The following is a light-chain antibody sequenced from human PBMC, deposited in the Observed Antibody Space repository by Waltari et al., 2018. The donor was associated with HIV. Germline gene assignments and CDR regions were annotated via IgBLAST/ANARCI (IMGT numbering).Light chain of an antibody. CDR3: QQYYNTPQT. Sequence: DIVMTQSPDSLAVSLCERATINCRSSHSVLYSSGNKNYLAWYQQKPGQPPKLLIYWASTRESGVPDRFSGSGSGTDFTLTISSLQAEDVAVYYCQQYYNTPQTFGQGTKLEIK. J-gene: IGKJ2*01. CDR1: HSVLYSSGNKNY. CDR2: WAS. V-gene: IGKV4-1*01.